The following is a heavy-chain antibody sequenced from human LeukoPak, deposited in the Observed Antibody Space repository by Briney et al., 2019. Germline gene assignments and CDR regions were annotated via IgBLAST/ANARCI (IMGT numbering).Heavy chain of an antibody. CDR2: INPNSGGT. J-gene: IGHJ4*02. V-gene: IGHV1-2*02. CDR1: GYTFTGYY. CDR3: ARDKASYYDFWSGYPVFDY. Sequence: GASVKVSCKASGYTFTGYYMHWVRQAPGQGLEWMGWINPNSGGTNYAQKFQGRVTMTRDTSISTAYMELSRLRSDDTAVYYCARDKASYYDFWSGYPVFDYRGQGTLVTVSS. D-gene: IGHD3-3*01.